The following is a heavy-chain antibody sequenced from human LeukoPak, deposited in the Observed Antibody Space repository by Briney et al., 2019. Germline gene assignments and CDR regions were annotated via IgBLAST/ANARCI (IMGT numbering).Heavy chain of an antibody. CDR2: IRYDGSNK. Sequence: TGGSLRLSCGASGFTFSDYDMHWVRQAPGKGLEWVSLIRYDGSNKYYADSVKGRFTIARDNSKNTLYLQMNSLGAEDTAVYYCAKEGGSNSWFDPWGQGTLVTVSS. V-gene: IGHV3-30*02. D-gene: IGHD1-26*01. J-gene: IGHJ5*02. CDR1: GFTFSDYD. CDR3: AKEGGSNSWFDP.